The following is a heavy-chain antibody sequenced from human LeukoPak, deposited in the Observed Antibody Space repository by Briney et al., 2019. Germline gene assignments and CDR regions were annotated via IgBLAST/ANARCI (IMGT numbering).Heavy chain of an antibody. V-gene: IGHV3-30*02. D-gene: IGHD2-2*01. CDR3: AKDGRYCSSTSCYYYYYYYMDV. J-gene: IGHJ6*03. CDR1: GFTFSSYG. Sequence: GGSLRLSCTPSGFTFSSYGMHWVRQAPGKGLEWVAFIRYDGSNKYYADSVKGRFTISRDNSKNTLYLQMNSLRAEDTAVYYCAKDGRYCSSTSCYYYYYYYMDVWGKGTTVTISS. CDR2: IRYDGSNK.